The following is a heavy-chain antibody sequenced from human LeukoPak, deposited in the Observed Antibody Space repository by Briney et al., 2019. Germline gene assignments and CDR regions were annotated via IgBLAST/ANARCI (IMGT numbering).Heavy chain of an antibody. V-gene: IGHV4-34*01. D-gene: IGHD1-26*01. Sequence: PSETLSLTCAVYGGSFSGYYWSWIRQPPGKGLEWIGEINHSGSTNYNPSLKSRVTISVDTSKNQFSLKLSSVTAADTAVYYCARDLSPRSQSGSYWGGNDAFDIWGQGTMVTVSS. J-gene: IGHJ3*02. CDR3: ARDLSPRSQSGSYWGGNDAFDI. CDR1: GGSFSGYY. CDR2: INHSGST.